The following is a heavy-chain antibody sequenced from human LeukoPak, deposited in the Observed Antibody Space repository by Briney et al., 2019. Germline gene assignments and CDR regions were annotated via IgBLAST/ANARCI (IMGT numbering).Heavy chain of an antibody. J-gene: IGHJ5*02. CDR2: ISAYNGNT. CDR1: GYTFTSYG. CDR3: ARGGYCSSTSCYLPEVFVS. V-gene: IGHV1-18*01. D-gene: IGHD2-2*01. Sequence: ASVKVSCKDSGYTFTSYGISWVRQAPGQGLEWMGWISAYNGNTNYAQKLQGRVTMTTDTSTSTAYMELRSLRSDDTAVYYCARGGYCSSTSCYLPEVFVSWGQGTLVTVSS.